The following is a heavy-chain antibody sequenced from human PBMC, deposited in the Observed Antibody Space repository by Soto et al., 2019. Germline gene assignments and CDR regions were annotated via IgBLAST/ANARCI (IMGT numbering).Heavy chain of an antibody. CDR3: AKLPAIRRFLEWLLLGWFDP. CDR2: ISGSGGST. D-gene: IGHD3-3*01. V-gene: IGHV3-23*01. CDR1: GFTFSSYA. Sequence: GSLRLSCAASGFTFSSYAMSWVRQAPGKGLEWVSAISGSGGSTYYADSVKGRFTISRDNSKNTLYLQMNSLRAEDTAVYYCAKLPAIRRFLEWLLLGWFDPWGQGTLVTVSS. J-gene: IGHJ5*02.